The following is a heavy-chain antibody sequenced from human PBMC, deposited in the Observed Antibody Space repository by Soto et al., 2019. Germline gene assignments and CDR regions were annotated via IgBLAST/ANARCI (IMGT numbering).Heavy chain of an antibody. CDR3: ATSYGSGSAHFDS. Sequence: QVQLVQSGTEVTKPGSSVTVSCTASGDIFSRSTLSWVRQAPGQRLEWMGRIIPMLGMSNIALKLQGRLTISADTSTNKVYMHLNSLRSDDTAVYYCATSYGSGSAHFDSWGQGTLVTVSS. J-gene: IGHJ4*02. D-gene: IGHD3-10*01. CDR2: IIPMLGMS. CDR1: GDIFSRST. V-gene: IGHV1-69*02.